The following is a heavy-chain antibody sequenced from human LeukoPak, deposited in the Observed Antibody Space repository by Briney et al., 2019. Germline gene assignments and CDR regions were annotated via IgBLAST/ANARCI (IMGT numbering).Heavy chain of an antibody. V-gene: IGHV3-7*01. CDR2: IKQDGSEK. D-gene: IGHD1-26*01. J-gene: IGHJ4*02. Sequence: GGSLRLSCAASGYRFSNYWMSWVRQAPGKGLEWVANIKQDGSEKYVDSVRGRFTVSRDNADNSLYLQMNSLRAEDTAKYYCARDLSPTSSGSYDRSYYFDYWGQGTLVTVSS. CDR3: ARDLSPTSSGSYDRSYYFDY. CDR1: GYRFSNYW.